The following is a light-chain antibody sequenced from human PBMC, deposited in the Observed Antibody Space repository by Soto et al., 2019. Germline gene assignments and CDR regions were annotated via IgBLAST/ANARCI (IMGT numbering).Light chain of an antibody. CDR1: QSISSW. CDR2: KAS. J-gene: IGKJ4*01. V-gene: IGKV1-5*03. Sequence: DIQMTQSPSTLSASVGDRVTITCRASQSISSWLAWYQQKPGKAPKLLIYKASSLESGVPSRFSGSGSGTEFTLTIRRLQPDDVATYYCHQYNSSPPTFGGGTKVEIK. CDR3: HQYNSSPPT.